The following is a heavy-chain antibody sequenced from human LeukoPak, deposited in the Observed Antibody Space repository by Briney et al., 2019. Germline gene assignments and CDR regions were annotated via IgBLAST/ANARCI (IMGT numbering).Heavy chain of an antibody. CDR3: ARGAVYYRSTAAFDY. CDR1: GFTFSSYA. J-gene: IGHJ4*02. V-gene: IGHV3-30-3*01. CDR2: ISYDGSNK. Sequence: GGSLRLSCAASGFTFSSYAMHWVRQAPGKGLEWVAVISYDGSNKYYADSVKGRFTISRDNSKNTLYLQMNSLRAEDTAVYYCARGAVYYRSTAAFDYWGQGTLVTVSS. D-gene: IGHD2-21*02.